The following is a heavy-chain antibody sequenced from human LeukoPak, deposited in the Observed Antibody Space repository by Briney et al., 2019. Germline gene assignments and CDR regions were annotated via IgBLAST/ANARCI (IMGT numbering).Heavy chain of an antibody. Sequence: PGGSLRLSCAASGFTFSSYEMNWVRQAPGKGLEWVSYISSSGSTIYYADSVKGRFTISRDNAKNSLYLQMNSLRAEDTAVYYCARSPPAFGELLYAGSNYYYYYGMDVWGQGTTVTVSS. V-gene: IGHV3-48*03. D-gene: IGHD3-10*01. CDR1: GFTFSSYE. CDR3: ARSPPAFGELLYAGSNYYYYYGMDV. J-gene: IGHJ6*02. CDR2: ISSSGSTI.